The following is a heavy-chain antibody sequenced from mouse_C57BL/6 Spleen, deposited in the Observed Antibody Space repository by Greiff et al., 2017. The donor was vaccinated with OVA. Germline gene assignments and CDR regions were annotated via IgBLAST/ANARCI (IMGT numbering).Heavy chain of an antibody. V-gene: IGHV1-66*01. CDR2: IYPGSGNT. D-gene: IGHD1-1*01. J-gene: IGHJ1*03. CDR3: ARDTTVAWYFDV. CDR1: GYSFTSYY. Sequence: VQLQQSGPELVKPGASVKISCKASGYSFTSYYIHWVKQRPGQGLAWIGWIYPGSGNTKYNEKFKGKATLTADTSSSTAYMQLSSLTSEDSAVYYCARDTTVAWYFDVWGTGTTVTVSS.